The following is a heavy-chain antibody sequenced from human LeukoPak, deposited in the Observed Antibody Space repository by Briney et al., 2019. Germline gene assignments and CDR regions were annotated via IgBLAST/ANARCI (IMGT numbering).Heavy chain of an antibody. CDR2: ISSSSSYI. CDR3: ARVPTNIVVVPAAIDY. D-gene: IGHD2-2*02. Sequence: GGSLRLSCAASGFTFSSYSMNWVRQAPGKGLEWVSSISSSSSYIYYADSVKGRFTISRDNAKNSLYLQMNSLRAEDTAVYYCARVPTNIVVVPAAIDYWGQGTLVTVSS. V-gene: IGHV3-21*01. CDR1: GFTFSSYS. J-gene: IGHJ4*02.